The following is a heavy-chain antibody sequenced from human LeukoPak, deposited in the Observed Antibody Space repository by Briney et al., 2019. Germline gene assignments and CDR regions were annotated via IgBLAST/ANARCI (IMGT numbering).Heavy chain of an antibody. V-gene: IGHV3-21*01. D-gene: IGHD5-12*01. CDR3: ARELHSGSFDY. CDR2: ITTSSTYI. J-gene: IGHJ4*02. CDR1: GFTFSSYS. Sequence: PGGSLRLSCAASGFTFSSYSMSWVRQAPGKGLEWVSSITTSSTYISYADSVKGRFTISRDNSKNTLYLQMNSLRAEDTAVYYCARELHSGSFDYWGQGTLVTVSS.